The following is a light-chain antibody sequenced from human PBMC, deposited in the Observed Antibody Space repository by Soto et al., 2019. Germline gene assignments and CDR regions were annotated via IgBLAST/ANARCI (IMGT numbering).Light chain of an antibody. Sequence: EILMTQSPATLSVSPGEGATLSCIASQSVSSNLSWYQQKPGQAPRLLIYDASNRATGIPARFSGSGSGTDFTLTISRLEPEDFAVYYCQQYGNSPQTFGQGTKVDI. CDR3: QQYGNSPQT. J-gene: IGKJ1*01. V-gene: IGKV3D-15*01. CDR2: DAS. CDR1: QSVSSN.